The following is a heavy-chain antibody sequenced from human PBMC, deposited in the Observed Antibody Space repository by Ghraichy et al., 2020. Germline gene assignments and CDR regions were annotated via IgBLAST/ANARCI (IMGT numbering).Heavy chain of an antibody. D-gene: IGHD5-12*01. V-gene: IGHV3-23*01. CDR2: ISGSGGST. J-gene: IGHJ5*02. CDR1: GFTFSSYA. Sequence: GGSLRLSCAASGFTFSSYAMSWVRQAPGKGLEWVSAISGSGGSTYYADSVKGRFTISRDNSKNTLYLQMNSLRAEDTAVYYCANPLKAYDPNDNGPENHWGQGTLVTVSS. CDR3: ANPLKAYDPNDNGPENH.